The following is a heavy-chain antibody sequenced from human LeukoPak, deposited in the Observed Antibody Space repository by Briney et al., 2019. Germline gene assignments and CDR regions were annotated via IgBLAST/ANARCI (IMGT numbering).Heavy chain of an antibody. J-gene: IGHJ1*01. CDR3: AKVEVGAPYFQH. CDR2: ISGSGGST. CDR1: GFTFSSYA. D-gene: IGHD1-26*01. Sequence: GGSLRLSCAASGFTFSSYAMSWVRQAPGKGLEWVSAISGSGGSTYYADSVKGRFTISRDNSKNTLYLQMNSLRAEDTAVYHCAKVEVGAPYFQHWGQGTLVTVSS. V-gene: IGHV3-23*01.